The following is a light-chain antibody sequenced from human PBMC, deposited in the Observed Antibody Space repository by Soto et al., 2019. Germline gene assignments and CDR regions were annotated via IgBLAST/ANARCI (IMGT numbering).Light chain of an antibody. Sequence: SVRTQSPGSLTFSTGERATLSCRASQSVSSNFLAWYQQKPGQAPRLVIFDASNRANGVPARFGGSGSGTDFTLTINRLEPQDFEVYSCQQRNVWPQITVGQGTRLEI. V-gene: IGKV3D-20*02. J-gene: IGKJ5*01. CDR1: QSVSSNF. CDR3: QQRNVWPQIT. CDR2: DAS.